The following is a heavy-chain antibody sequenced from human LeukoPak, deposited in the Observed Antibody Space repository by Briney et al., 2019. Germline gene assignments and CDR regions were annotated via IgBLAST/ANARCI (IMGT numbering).Heavy chain of an antibody. CDR3: ARASTRGYSYAG. D-gene: IGHD5-18*01. V-gene: IGHV1-46*01. Sequence: GASVKVSCKASGYTFTSYYMRWVRQAPGQGLEWMGIINPSGGSTSYAQKFQGRVTMTRDTSTSTVYMELSSLRSEDTAVYYCARASTRGYSYAGWGQGTLVTVSS. J-gene: IGHJ4*02. CDR1: GYTFTSYY. CDR2: INPSGGST.